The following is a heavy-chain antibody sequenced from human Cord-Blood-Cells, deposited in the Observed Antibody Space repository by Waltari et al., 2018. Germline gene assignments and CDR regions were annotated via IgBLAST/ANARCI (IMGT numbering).Heavy chain of an antibody. J-gene: IGHJ4*02. Sequence: EVQLLESGGGLVQPGGSLRLSCAASGFTFSSYAMSWVRQAPGKGLEWVSAISGSGGSTYYADPVKGRFTISRDNSKNTLYLQMNSLRAEDTAVYYCAKDYLSSSWYDYWGQGTLVTVSS. CDR1: GFTFSSYA. CDR3: AKDYLSSSWYDY. V-gene: IGHV3-23*01. D-gene: IGHD6-13*01. CDR2: ISGSGGST.